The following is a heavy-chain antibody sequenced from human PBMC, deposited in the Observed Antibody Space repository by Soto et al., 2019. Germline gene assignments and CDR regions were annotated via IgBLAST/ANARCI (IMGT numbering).Heavy chain of an antibody. D-gene: IGHD3-22*01. CDR3: AGLYHYDSSGYYDY. J-gene: IGHJ4*02. V-gene: IGHV1-46*01. CDR2: INPSGGRT. CDR1: GNSFTTYY. Sequence: GASVKVSCKASGNSFTTYYMHWVRQAPGQGLEWMGIINPSGGRTTYAQKFQGSVTMTRDTSTSTLHMELSSLTSEDTAVYYCAGLYHYDSSGYYDYWGQGTLVTVSS.